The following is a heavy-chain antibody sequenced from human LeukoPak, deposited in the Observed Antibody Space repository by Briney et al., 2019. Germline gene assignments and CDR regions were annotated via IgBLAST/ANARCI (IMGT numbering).Heavy chain of an antibody. CDR2: INQDGSEK. CDR1: GFSFNNDW. J-gene: IGHJ4*02. CDR3: TRRLDE. Sequence: GGSLRLSCATSGFSFNNDWKDWVRQAPGKGLEWVANINQDGSEKNCLDSVKGRFTISRDNAQNSLYLQMNGLRVEDTAVYYCTRRLDEWGQGTLVTVSS. V-gene: IGHV3-7*01. D-gene: IGHD3-16*01.